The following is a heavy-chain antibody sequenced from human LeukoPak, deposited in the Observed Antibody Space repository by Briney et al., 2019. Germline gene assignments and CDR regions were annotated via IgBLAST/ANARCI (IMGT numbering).Heavy chain of an antibody. V-gene: IGHV3-21*06. CDR1: GFTLSTYN. J-gene: IGHJ4*02. Sequence: GGSLRLSCVVSGFTLSTYNMNWVRQAPGKGLEWVSSISETTTYTYYADLVKGRFTISGDNAWNSLYLQMNSLRAEDAAVYYCGRALGYSYGLWLDYWGQGTLVTVSS. D-gene: IGHD5-18*01. CDR2: ISETTTYT. CDR3: GRALGYSYGLWLDY.